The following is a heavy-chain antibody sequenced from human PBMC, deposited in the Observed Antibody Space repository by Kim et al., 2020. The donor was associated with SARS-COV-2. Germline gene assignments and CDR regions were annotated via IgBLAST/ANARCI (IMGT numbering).Heavy chain of an antibody. V-gene: IGHV4-59*13. CDR3: ARVSSSGWRYFDY. CDR1: GGSISSYY. CDR2: IYYSGST. Sequence: SETLSLTCTVSGGSISSYYWSWIRQPPGKGLEWIGYIYYSGSTNYNPSLKSRVTISVDTSKNQFSLKLSSVTAADTAVYYCARVSSSGWRYFDYWGQGTLVTVSS. D-gene: IGHD6-19*01. J-gene: IGHJ4*02.